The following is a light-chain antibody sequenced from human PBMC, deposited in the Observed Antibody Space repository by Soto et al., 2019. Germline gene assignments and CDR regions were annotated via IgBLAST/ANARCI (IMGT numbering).Light chain of an antibody. J-gene: IGLJ2*01. CDR3: QSYDSSLSVV. CDR1: SSNIGAGYD. V-gene: IGLV1-40*01. CDR2: GNS. Sequence: QSVLTQPPSVSGAPGQRVTISCTGSSSNIGAGYDVHWYQQPPGTAPKLLIYGNSNRPSGVPDRFSGSKSGTSASLAITGLQAEDEADYYCQSYDSSLSVVFGGGTQLTVL.